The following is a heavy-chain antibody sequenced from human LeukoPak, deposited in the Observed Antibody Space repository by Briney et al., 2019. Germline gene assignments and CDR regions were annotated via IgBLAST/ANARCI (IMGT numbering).Heavy chain of an antibody. Sequence: PGGSLRLSCAASGFTFSNAWMSWVRQAPGKGLEWVGRIKSKTDGGTTDYAAPVKGRFTISRDDSKNTLYLQMNSLKTEDTAVYYCARDRFVAARYYYGMDVWGQGTTVTVSS. V-gene: IGHV3-15*01. D-gene: IGHD2-21*02. CDR3: ARDRFVAARYYYGMDV. CDR1: GFTFSNAW. CDR2: IKSKTDGGTT. J-gene: IGHJ6*02.